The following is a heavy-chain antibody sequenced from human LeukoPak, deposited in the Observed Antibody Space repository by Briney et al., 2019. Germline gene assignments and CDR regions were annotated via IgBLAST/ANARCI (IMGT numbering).Heavy chain of an antibody. J-gene: IGHJ4*02. D-gene: IGHD3-22*01. V-gene: IGHV4-59*01. CDR3: ASHYYDSSGYYRFDY. Sequence: KASETLSLTCTVSGGSISSYYWSCIRQPPGKGLEWIGYIYYSGSTNYNPSLKSRVTMSVDTSKNQFSLKLSSVTAADTAVYYCASHYYDSSGYYRFDYWGQGTLVTVSS. CDR1: GGSISSYY. CDR2: IYYSGST.